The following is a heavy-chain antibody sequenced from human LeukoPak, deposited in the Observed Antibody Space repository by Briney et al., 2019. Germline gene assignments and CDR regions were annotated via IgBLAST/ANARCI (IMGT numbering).Heavy chain of an antibody. Sequence: PSETLSLTCAVYGGSFSGYYWSWIRQPPGKGLEWIGEINHSGSTNYNPSLKSRVTISVDTSKNQFSLKLSSVTAADTAVYYCARGRYSGSYYLLDYWGQGTLVTVSS. CDR2: INHSGST. CDR1: GGSFSGYY. CDR3: ARGRYSGSYYLLDY. D-gene: IGHD1-26*01. V-gene: IGHV4-34*01. J-gene: IGHJ4*02.